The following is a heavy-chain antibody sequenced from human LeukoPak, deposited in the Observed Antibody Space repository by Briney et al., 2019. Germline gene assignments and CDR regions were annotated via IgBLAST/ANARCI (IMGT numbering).Heavy chain of an antibody. V-gene: IGHV3-23*01. J-gene: IGHJ4*02. CDR3: AKIAVAGTSDY. Sequence: GGSLRLSCAASGFTFSTYAMSWVRQAPGKGLEWVSAISGSGGNTYYADSVKGRFTISRDNSKNTLYLQMNSLRVKDTAVYYCAKIAVAGTSDYWGQGTLVTVSS. CDR2: ISGSGGNT. CDR1: GFTFSTYA. D-gene: IGHD6-19*01.